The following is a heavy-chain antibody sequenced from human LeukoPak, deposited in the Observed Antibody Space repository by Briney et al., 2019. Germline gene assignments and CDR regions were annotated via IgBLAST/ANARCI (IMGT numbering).Heavy chain of an antibody. J-gene: IGHJ4*02. V-gene: IGHV4-31*03. CDR3: ARVDYGDYVLDY. Sequence: SQTLSLTCTVSGGSISSGGYYWSWIRQHPGKGLEWIGYIYCSGSTYYNPSLKSRVTISVDTSKNQFSLKLSSVTAADTAVYYCARVDYGDYVLDYWGQGTLVTVSS. D-gene: IGHD4-17*01. CDR1: GGSISSGGYY. CDR2: IYCSGST.